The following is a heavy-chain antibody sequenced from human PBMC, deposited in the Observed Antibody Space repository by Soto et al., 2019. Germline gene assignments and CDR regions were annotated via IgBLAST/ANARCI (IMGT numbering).Heavy chain of an antibody. Sequence: GGSLRLSCAASGFTFSSYWMHWVRQAPGKGLVWVSRINSDGSSTSYADSVKGRFTISRDNAKNTLYLQMNSLRAEDTAVYYCARVGTGMALDPWGQGTLVTVSS. D-gene: IGHD1-1*01. V-gene: IGHV3-74*01. J-gene: IGHJ5*02. CDR2: INSDGSST. CDR3: ARVGTGMALDP. CDR1: GFTFSSYW.